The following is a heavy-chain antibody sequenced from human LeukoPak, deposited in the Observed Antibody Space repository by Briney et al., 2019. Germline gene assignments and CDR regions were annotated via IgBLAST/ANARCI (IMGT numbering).Heavy chain of an antibody. Sequence: SESLSLTCTVSGGSISSLYWSWLRQPAGKGLEYIGRIHTSGITNYNAPLKSRVTKSGDTSKNQFCLMLRSVTAADTAVYYCARDLASNYVYFDCWGQGSLVTVSS. J-gene: IGHJ4*02. CDR1: GGSISSLY. CDR3: ARDLASNYVYFDC. CDR2: IHTSGIT. V-gene: IGHV4-4*07. D-gene: IGHD1-26*01.